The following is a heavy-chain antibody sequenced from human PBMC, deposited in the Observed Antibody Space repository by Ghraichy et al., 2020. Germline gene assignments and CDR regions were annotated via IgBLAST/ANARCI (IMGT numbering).Heavy chain of an antibody. Sequence: SVKVSCKASGGTFSSYTISWVRQAPGQGLEWMGRIIPILGIANYAQKFQGRVTITADKSTSTAYMELSSLRSEDTAVYYCAREPGDDYELIPHDYWGQGTLVTVSS. CDR1: GGTFSSYT. V-gene: IGHV1-69*04. CDR2: IIPILGIA. CDR3: AREPGDDYELIPHDY. D-gene: IGHD4-17*01. J-gene: IGHJ4*02.